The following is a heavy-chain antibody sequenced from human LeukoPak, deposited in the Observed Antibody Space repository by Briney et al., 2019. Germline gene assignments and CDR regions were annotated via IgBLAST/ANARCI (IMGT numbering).Heavy chain of an antibody. J-gene: IGHJ4*02. CDR3: ARTGYGAYSNYVGF. CDR1: GFTFSSYW. D-gene: IGHD4-11*01. V-gene: IGHV3-7*01. CDR2: IKQDGSEK. Sequence: GGSLRLSCAASGFTFSSYWMSWVRQAPGKGLEWVANIKQDGSEKYYVDSVKGRFTISRDNAKNSLYLQMNSLRAEGTAVYYCARTGYGAYSNYVGFWGQGTLVTVSS.